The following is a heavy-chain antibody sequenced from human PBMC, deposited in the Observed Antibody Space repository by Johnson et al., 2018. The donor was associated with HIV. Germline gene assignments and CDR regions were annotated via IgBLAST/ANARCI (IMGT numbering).Heavy chain of an antibody. V-gene: IGHV3-9*01. CDR1: GFTFDDYA. CDR3: ARGGYTYGYLWAFDI. D-gene: IGHD5-18*01. Sequence: VQLVESGGGLVKPGGSLRLSCAASGFTFDDYAMHWVRQAPGKGLEWVSGISWNSGSIGYADSVKGRFTISRDNAKNSLYLQMNSLRAEDTALYYCARGGYTYGYLWAFDIWGHGTMVTVSS. CDR2: ISWNSGSI. J-gene: IGHJ3*02.